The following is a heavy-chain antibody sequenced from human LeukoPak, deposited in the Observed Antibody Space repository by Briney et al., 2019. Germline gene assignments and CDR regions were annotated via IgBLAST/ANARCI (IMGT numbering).Heavy chain of an antibody. CDR3: ARTTEGGYTYGYFYYYYMDV. Sequence: TSETLSLPCTVSGGSINSYYWSWIRQPPGKGLEWIGYIHYSGSTNYNPSLKSRVTISVDTSKNHFSLKLSSVTAADTAVYYCARTTEGGYTYGYFYYYYMDVWGKRTTVTISS. CDR1: GGSINSYY. V-gene: IGHV4-59*01. J-gene: IGHJ6*03. CDR2: IHYSGST. D-gene: IGHD5-18*01.